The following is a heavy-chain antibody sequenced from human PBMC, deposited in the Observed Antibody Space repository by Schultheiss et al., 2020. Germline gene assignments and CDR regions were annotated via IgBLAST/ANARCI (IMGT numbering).Heavy chain of an antibody. CDR2: INHSGST. CDR3: ARGGWRIGGYCSGGSCNFDY. D-gene: IGHD2-15*01. V-gene: IGHV4-39*07. J-gene: IGHJ4*02. CDR1: DVSSSTRGHY. Sequence: SETLSLTCTVSDVSSSTRGHYWGWIRRPPGKGLEWIGEINHSGSTNYNPSLKSRVTISVDTSKNQFSLKLSSVTAADTAVYYCARGGWRIGGYCSGGSCNFDYWGQGTLVTV.